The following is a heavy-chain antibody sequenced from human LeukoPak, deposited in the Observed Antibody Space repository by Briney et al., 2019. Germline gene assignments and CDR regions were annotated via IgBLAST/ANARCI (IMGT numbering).Heavy chain of an antibody. D-gene: IGHD2-2*01. CDR3: VRADCSSTSCPFDY. V-gene: IGHV1-69*06. CDR1: GGTFSSYA. CDR2: IIPIFGTA. J-gene: IGHJ4*02. Sequence: SVKVSCKASGGTFSSYAISWVRQAPGQGLEWMGGIIPIFGTANYAQKFQGRVTITADKSTSTAYMELSSLRSEDTAVYYCVRADCSSTSCPFDYWGQGTLVTVSS.